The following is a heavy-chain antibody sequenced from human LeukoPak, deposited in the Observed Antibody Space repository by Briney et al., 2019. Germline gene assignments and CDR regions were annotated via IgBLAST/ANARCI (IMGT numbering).Heavy chain of an antibody. CDR2: ISSSSGTI. CDR1: GFTFSSYS. V-gene: IGHV3-48*01. CDR3: ARDKTIIAAAAAFDY. Sequence: GGSLRLSCAASGFTFSSYSMNWVRQAPGKGLEWVSYISSSSGTIYYAYSVKGRFTISRDNAKNSLYLQMNSLRAEDTAVYYCARDKTIIAAAAAFDYWGQGTLVTVSS. D-gene: IGHD6-13*01. J-gene: IGHJ4*02.